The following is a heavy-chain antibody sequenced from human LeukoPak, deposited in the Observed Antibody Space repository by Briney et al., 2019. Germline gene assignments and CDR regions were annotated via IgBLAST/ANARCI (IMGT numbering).Heavy chain of an antibody. CDR2: ISGSGGST. D-gene: IGHD6-19*01. CDR3: AKGYSSGWDSYFDY. CDR1: GFTFSSYA. Sequence: GGSLRLSCAASGFTFSSYAMSWVRQAPGKGLEWVSAISGSGGSTYYADSVKGRFTISRDSSKNTLCLQMNSLRAEDTAVYYCAKGYSSGWDSYFDYWGQGTLVTVSS. V-gene: IGHV3-23*01. J-gene: IGHJ4*02.